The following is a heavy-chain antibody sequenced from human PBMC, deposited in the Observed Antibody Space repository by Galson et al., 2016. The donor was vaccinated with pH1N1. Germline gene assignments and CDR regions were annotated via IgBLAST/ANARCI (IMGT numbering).Heavy chain of an antibody. CDR3: ARGVAAAGSYYFDY. CDR2: ISGSGRT. Sequence: TLSLTCSVSGDSVSSGDYYWSWIRQSPGRGLEWIGCISGSGRTYYNPSLKSRVTISVDASKNQFSLKLTSGTAADTAVYYCARGVAAAGSYYFDYWGQGTLVTVSS. V-gene: IGHV4-30-4*01. CDR1: GDSVSSGDYY. J-gene: IGHJ4*02. D-gene: IGHD6-13*01.